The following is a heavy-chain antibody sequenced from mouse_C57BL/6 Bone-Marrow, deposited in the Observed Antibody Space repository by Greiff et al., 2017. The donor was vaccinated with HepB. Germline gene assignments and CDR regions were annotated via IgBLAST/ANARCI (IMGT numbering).Heavy chain of an antibody. Sequence: DVQLVESGGGLVQPGGSLSLSCAASGFTFTDYYISWVRQPPGKALEWLGFIRNKANGYTTEYSASVKGRFTISRDNSQSILYLQMNALRAEDSATYYCASQIITTENWYSDVWGTGTTVTVSS. J-gene: IGHJ1*03. CDR3: ASQIITTENWYSDV. D-gene: IGHD1-1*01. CDR1: GFTFTDYY. CDR2: IRNKANGYTT. V-gene: IGHV7-3*01.